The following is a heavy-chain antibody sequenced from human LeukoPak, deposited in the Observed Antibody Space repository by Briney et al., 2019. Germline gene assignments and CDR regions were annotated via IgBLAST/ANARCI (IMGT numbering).Heavy chain of an antibody. V-gene: IGHV4-34*01. Sequence: SETLSLTCAVYGGSFSNYYYSWIRQPPGKGLEWIGEINHSGSTNYNPSLKNRVTISVDTSKNQFSLKLSSVTAADTAVYYCARVPGYSYSDVWGKGTTVTVSS. D-gene: IGHD5-18*01. J-gene: IGHJ6*04. CDR1: GGSFSNYY. CDR3: ARVPGYSYSDV. CDR2: INHSGST.